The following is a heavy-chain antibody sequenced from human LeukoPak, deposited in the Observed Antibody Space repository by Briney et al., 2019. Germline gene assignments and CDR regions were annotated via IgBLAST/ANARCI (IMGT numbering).Heavy chain of an antibody. J-gene: IGHJ4*02. Sequence: ASVTVSCKASGGTFSSYAISWVRQAPGQGLEWMGGIIPIFGTANYAQKFQGRVTMTRDTSTSTVYMELSSLRSEDTAVYYCARDLEPGGSYLGIDYWGQGTLVTVSS. CDR1: GGTFSSYA. CDR3: ARDLEPGGSYLGIDY. CDR2: IIPIFGTA. V-gene: IGHV1-69*05. D-gene: IGHD1-26*01.